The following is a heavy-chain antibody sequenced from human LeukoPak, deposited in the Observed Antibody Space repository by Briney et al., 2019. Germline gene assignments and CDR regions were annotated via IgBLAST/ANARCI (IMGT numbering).Heavy chain of an antibody. D-gene: IGHD3-22*01. CDR2: INSDGSST. Sequence: PGGSLRLSCAASGFTFSNYWMHWVRQAPGKGLVWVSRINSDGSSTSYADSVKGRFTNSRDNAKNTLYLQMNSLRAEDTAVYYCARGRGSSGYYYDYWGQGTLVTVSS. V-gene: IGHV3-74*01. J-gene: IGHJ4*02. CDR1: GFTFSNYW. CDR3: ARGRGSSGYYYDY.